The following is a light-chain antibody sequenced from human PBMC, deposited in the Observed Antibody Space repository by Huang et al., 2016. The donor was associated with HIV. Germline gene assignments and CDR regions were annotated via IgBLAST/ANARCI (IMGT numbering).Light chain of an antibody. CDR2: AAS. V-gene: IGKV1-9*01. J-gene: IGKJ4*01. CDR3: QHLNGYPLT. CDR1: QGISSY. Sequence: IQLTHSPSSLSASVGDRVTITCRASQGISSYLTWFQQKPGKAPKLLIYAASTLQSGVPSRFSGSGSGTDFALTISSLQPEDFATYYCQHLNGYPLTFGGGTKVEIK.